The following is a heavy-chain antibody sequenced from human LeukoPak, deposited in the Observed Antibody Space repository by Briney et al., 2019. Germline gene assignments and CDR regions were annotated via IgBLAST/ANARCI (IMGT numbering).Heavy chain of an antibody. CDR1: GFTFDDYA. Sequence: GGSLRLSCAASGFTFDDYAMHWVRQAPGKGLEWVSGISWNSGSIGYADSVKGRFTISRDNAKNSLYLQMNSLRAEDTALYYCAKRGYCSSTSCATGYYYYYMDVWGKGTTVTVSS. CDR3: AKRGYCSSTSCATGYYYYYMDV. D-gene: IGHD2-2*01. V-gene: IGHV3-9*01. J-gene: IGHJ6*03. CDR2: ISWNSGSI.